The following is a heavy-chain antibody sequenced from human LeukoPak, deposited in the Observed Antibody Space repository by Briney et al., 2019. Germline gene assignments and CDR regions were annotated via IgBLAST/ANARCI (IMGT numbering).Heavy chain of an antibody. Sequence: SETLSLTCTVSGGSISSYYWSWIRQPAGKGLEWIGRIYTSGSTYYNPSLKSRVTMSVDTSKNQFSLKLSSVTAADTAVYYCARPVPNSGNYPGAFDIWGQGTMVTVSS. J-gene: IGHJ3*02. D-gene: IGHD1-26*01. CDR1: GGSISSYY. CDR2: IYTSGST. V-gene: IGHV4-4*07. CDR3: ARPVPNSGNYPGAFDI.